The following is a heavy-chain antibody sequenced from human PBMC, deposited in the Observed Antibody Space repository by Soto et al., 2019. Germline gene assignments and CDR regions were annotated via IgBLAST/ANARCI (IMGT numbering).Heavy chain of an antibody. V-gene: IGHV4-39*01. CDR1: GGSISSSSHY. D-gene: IGHD3-3*01. CDR2: IYYSGST. J-gene: IGHJ4*02. Sequence: SETLSLTCTVAGGSISSSSHYWGWIRQPPGKGLEWIGSIYYSGSTYYNPSLKSRVTTSVDTSKNQFALRLSSVTAADTAVYDCGRQDEGYDFWSGYTGFFDCWGQGTLVT. CDR3: GRQDEGYDFWSGYTGFFDC.